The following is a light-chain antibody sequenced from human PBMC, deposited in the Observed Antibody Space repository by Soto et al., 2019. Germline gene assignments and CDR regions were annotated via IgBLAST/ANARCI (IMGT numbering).Light chain of an antibody. Sequence: EIVLTQSPGTLSLSPGERATLSCRASQSISNKYLAWYQQEPGQAPRLLIHGVSIRATGIPDRFSGSGSGTDFTLTISRLEPEDFAVYYCQLYSGSPWTFGQGTKVEIK. CDR1: QSISNKY. J-gene: IGKJ1*01. CDR3: QLYSGSPWT. CDR2: GVS. V-gene: IGKV3-20*01.